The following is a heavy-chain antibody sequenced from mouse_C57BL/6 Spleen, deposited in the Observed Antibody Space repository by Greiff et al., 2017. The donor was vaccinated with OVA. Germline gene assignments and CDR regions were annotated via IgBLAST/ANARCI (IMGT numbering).Heavy chain of an antibody. CDR1: GYAFSSYW. J-gene: IGHJ1*03. Sequence: QVQLQQSEAELVKPGASVKISCKASGYAFSSYWMNWVKQRPGKGLEWIGQIYPGDGDTNYNGKFKGKATLTADKSSSTAYMQLSSLTSEDSAVYFCARRGYYGSSSYWYFDVWGTGTTVTVSS. D-gene: IGHD1-1*01. V-gene: IGHV1-80*01. CDR2: IYPGDGDT. CDR3: ARRGYYGSSSYWYFDV.